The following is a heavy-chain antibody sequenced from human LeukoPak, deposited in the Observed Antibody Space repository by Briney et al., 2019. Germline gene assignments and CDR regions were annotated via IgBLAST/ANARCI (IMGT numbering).Heavy chain of an antibody. CDR1: GGSISSGPYF. CDR2: IYYSGST. V-gene: IGHV4-61*01. J-gene: IGHJ4*02. Sequence: PSQTLSLTCSVSGGSISSGPYFWSWIRQPPGKGLEWIGYIYYSGSTNYNPSLKSRVTISVDTSKNQFSLKLSSVTAADTAVYYCASHPHTIDRPFDYWGQGTLVTVSS. D-gene: IGHD5-24*01. CDR3: ASHPHTIDRPFDY.